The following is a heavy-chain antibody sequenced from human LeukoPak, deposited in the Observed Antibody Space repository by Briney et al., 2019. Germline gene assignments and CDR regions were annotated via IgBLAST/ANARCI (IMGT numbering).Heavy chain of an antibody. J-gene: IGHJ1*01. Sequence: ASVKDSCKASGYTFTGYYMHWVRQAPGQGLEWMGWINPNSGGTNYAQKFQGRVTMTRDTSISTAYMELSRLRSDDTAVYYCARDGVGYYDSSGYYYFQHWGQGTLVTVSS. D-gene: IGHD3-22*01. CDR1: GYTFTGYY. CDR3: ARDGVGYYDSSGYYYFQH. V-gene: IGHV1-2*02. CDR2: INPNSGGT.